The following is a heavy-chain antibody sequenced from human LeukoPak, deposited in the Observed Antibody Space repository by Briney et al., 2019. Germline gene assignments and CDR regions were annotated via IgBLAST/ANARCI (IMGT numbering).Heavy chain of an antibody. CDR2: IIDSGST. Sequence: SGTLSLTCAVSGGSISSGYWWSWVRQPPMKGLEWIGEIIDSGSTNYNPSLKGRITISLDKTKNQFSLNVNSVTAADTAVYYCARGSLYCSSTSCYDYWGQGTLVTVSS. CDR3: ARGSLYCSSTSCYDY. J-gene: IGHJ4*02. V-gene: IGHV4-4*02. CDR1: GGSISSGYW. D-gene: IGHD2-2*01.